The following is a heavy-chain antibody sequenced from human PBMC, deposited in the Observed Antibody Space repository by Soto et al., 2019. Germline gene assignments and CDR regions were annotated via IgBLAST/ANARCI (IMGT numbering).Heavy chain of an antibody. CDR1: GFTFSNYG. Sequence: QVQLVESGGGVVQPGRSLRLSCAASGFTFSNYGIHWVRQAPGNGLEWVAVISCDGSVRYYADSVKGRFTISRDNSKNTLYLQVNNLRPEDTAVYYCAKEYCGGHCSSDCFDYWGQGTLVTVSS. D-gene: IGHD2-21*01. CDR3: AKEYCGGHCSSDCFDY. J-gene: IGHJ4*02. V-gene: IGHV3-30*18. CDR2: ISCDGSVR.